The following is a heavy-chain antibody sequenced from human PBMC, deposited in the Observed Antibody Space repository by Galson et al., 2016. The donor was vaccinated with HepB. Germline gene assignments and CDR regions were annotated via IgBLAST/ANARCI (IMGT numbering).Heavy chain of an antibody. CDR3: ARDEYCTNGVCYKRRGFDY. D-gene: IGHD2-8*01. Sequence: SVKVSCKVFGYTFSSYGISWVRQAPGPGLEWMGWISANNGDTNYAQKLQGRVTMTTNRSTSTVYMELRSLTYDDTAVYYCARDEYCTNGVCYKRRGFDYWGQGTLVTVSS. J-gene: IGHJ4*02. CDR2: ISANNGDT. CDR1: GYTFSSYG. V-gene: IGHV1-18*01.